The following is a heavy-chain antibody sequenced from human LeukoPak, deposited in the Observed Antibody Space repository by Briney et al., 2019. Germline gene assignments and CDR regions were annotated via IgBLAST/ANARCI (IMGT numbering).Heavy chain of an antibody. J-gene: IGHJ5*02. V-gene: IGHV4-59*01. CDR3: ATGGLLCNWFDP. D-gene: IGHD4-17*01. CDR1: GGSISSYS. Sequence: SETLSLTCTVSGGSISSYSWIWIRQPLGKGLEWIGYIYYSGSTNYNPSLKSRVTISVDTSKNQFSLKLSSVTAADTSVCYCATGGLLCNWFDPWGQGTLVTVSS. CDR2: IYYSGST.